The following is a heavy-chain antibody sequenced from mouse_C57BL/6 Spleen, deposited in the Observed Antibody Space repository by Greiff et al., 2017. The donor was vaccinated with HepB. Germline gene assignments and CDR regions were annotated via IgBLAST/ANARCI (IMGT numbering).Heavy chain of an antibody. Sequence: QVQLKQPGAELVKPGASVKMSCKASGYTFTSYWITWVKQRPGQGLEWIGDIYPGSGSTNYNEKFKSKATLTVDTSSSTAYMQLSSLTSEDSAVYYCAREGDYYGPFDYWGQGTTLTVSS. J-gene: IGHJ2*01. V-gene: IGHV1-55*01. CDR2: IYPGSGST. CDR1: GYTFTSYW. D-gene: IGHD1-1*01. CDR3: AREGDYYGPFDY.